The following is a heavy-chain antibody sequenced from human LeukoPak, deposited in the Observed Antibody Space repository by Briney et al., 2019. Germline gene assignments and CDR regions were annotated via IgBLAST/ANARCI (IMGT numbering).Heavy chain of an antibody. CDR1: DDDIRMYNW. V-gene: IGHV4/OR15-8*02. Sequence: SETLSLTCDVSDDDIRMYNWWSWVRQSPGKGLEWIGEMSRAGYNNFNPSLKSRATISIDTSGSAVSLPLTSVTAADTAVYFCATRNAASFYFDYWGRGTLVTVSS. D-gene: IGHD2-15*01. CDR2: MSRAGYN. J-gene: IGHJ4*02. CDR3: ATRNAASFYFDY.